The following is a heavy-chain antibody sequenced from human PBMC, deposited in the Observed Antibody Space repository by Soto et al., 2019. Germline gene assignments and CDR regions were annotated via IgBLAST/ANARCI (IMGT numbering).Heavy chain of an antibody. V-gene: IGHV4-59*08. J-gene: IGHJ4*02. CDR3: ASGPTVHYFDY. D-gene: IGHD4-17*01. CDR2: IYDSGST. CDR1: GGFFTTYY. Sequence: QVQLQESGPGLVKPSETLSLTCTVSGGFFTTYYWRWIRQPPGKGLEWIGYIYDSGSTNYNPSLKSRVTISVDPSKSQFSLKLSSVTAADTAVYYCASGPTVHYFDYWGQGTLVTVSS.